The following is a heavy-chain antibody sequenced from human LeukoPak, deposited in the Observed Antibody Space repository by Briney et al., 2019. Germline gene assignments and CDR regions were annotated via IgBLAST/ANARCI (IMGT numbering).Heavy chain of an antibody. V-gene: IGHV1-18*01. Sequence: VSVKVSCKASGYTFTSYGISWVRQAPGQGLEWMGWISAYNGNTNYAQKLQGSVTMTTDTSTSTAYMELRSLRTDDTAVYYCARSDRDLLPGYWGQGTLVTVSS. CDR1: GYTFTSYG. CDR2: ISAYNGNT. D-gene: IGHD1-14*01. CDR3: ARSDRDLLPGY. J-gene: IGHJ4*02.